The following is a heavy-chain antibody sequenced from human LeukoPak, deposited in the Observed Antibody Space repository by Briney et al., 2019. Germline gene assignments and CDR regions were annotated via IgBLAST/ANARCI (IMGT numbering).Heavy chain of an antibody. D-gene: IGHD6-13*01. CDR2: IYYSGSA. J-gene: IGHJ4*02. CDR1: DGSVSTGNFY. V-gene: IGHV4-39*07. Sequence: SETLSLTCAVSDGSVSTGNFYWAWFRQPPGRGLEWIASIYYSGSATYNPSLRSRVTISVDRSKNELSLNLTSVTAADTAVYYCARQGSNSWKLFDYWGQGPLVTVSS. CDR3: ARQGSNSWKLFDY.